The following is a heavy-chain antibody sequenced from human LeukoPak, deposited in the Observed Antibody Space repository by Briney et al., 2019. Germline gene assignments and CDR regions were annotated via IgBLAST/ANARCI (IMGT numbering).Heavy chain of an antibody. D-gene: IGHD3/OR15-3a*01. CDR1: GGSFSGYY. CDR3: ARQEDWTAWH. V-gene: IGHV4-34*01. J-gene: IGHJ4*02. Sequence: SETLSLTCAVYGGSFSGYYWSWIRQPPGKGLEWIGEINHSGSTNYNPSLKSRVTISVDTSKNQFSLKLSSVTAADTAVYYCARQEDWTAWHWGQGTLVTVSS. CDR2: INHSGST.